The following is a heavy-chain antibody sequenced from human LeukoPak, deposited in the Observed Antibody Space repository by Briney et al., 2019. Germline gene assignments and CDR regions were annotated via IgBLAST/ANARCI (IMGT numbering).Heavy chain of an antibody. Sequence: SETLSLTCAVYGGSFSGYYWSWTRQPPGKGLEWIGYIYYSGSTYYNPSLKSRVTISVDTSKNQFSLKLSSVTAADTAVYYCARGYCSGGSCYSVRPHFDYWGQGTLVTVSS. CDR2: IYYSGST. J-gene: IGHJ4*02. V-gene: IGHV4-59*06. D-gene: IGHD2-15*01. CDR3: ARGYCSGGSCYSVRPHFDY. CDR1: GGSFSGYY.